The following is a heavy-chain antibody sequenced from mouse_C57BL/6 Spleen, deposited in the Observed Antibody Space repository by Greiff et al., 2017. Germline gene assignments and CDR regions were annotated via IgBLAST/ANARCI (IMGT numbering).Heavy chain of an antibody. CDR2: IYPRSGNT. CDR3: ARNDGSGDYAMDY. J-gene: IGHJ4*01. V-gene: IGHV1-81*01. Sequence: QVQLQQSGAELARPGASVKLSCKASGYTFTSYGISWVKQRTGQGLEWIGEIYPRSGNTYSNEKFKGQATLTADKSSSTAYMELRSLTSEDSAVYFCARNDGSGDYAMDYWGQGTSVTVAS. D-gene: IGHD1-1*01. CDR1: GYTFTSYG.